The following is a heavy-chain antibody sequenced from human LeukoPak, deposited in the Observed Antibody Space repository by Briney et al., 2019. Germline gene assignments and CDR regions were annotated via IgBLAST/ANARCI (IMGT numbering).Heavy chain of an antibody. Sequence: GASVKVSCKAPGYTFTSYYMHWVRQAPGQGLEWMGIINPSGGSTGYAQKFQGRVTMTRDTSTSTAYMELSSLRSEDTAVYYCARDLSEYYDFWSGNYYFDYWGQGTLVTVSS. V-gene: IGHV1-46*01. CDR3: ARDLSEYYDFWSGNYYFDY. D-gene: IGHD3-3*01. J-gene: IGHJ4*02. CDR2: INPSGGST. CDR1: GYTFTSYY.